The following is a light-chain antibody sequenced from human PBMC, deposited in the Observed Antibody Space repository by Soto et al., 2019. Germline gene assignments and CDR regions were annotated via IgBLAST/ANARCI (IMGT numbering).Light chain of an antibody. Sequence: EIVLTQSPATLSLSPGERATLSCRASQSVINYLAWYQQKPGQAPRLLIFGTSNRATGTPARLSGSGSGTDFTLTISSLEPEDFAVYYCQQHSSWPLTFGGGTKVDI. V-gene: IGKV3-11*01. CDR3: QQHSSWPLT. J-gene: IGKJ4*01. CDR2: GTS. CDR1: QSVINY.